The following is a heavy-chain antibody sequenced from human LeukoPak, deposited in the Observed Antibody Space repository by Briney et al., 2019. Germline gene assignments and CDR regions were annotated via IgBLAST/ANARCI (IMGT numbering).Heavy chain of an antibody. V-gene: IGHV3-48*01. CDR2: ISGTSNTI. D-gene: IGHD6-19*01. Sequence: GGSLRLSCAASGLTVRSNYMNWVRQAPGQGLEGVSYISGTSNTIYYADSVKGRFTVPRDNAKNSLYLQMNSLRAEDTAIYYCARDLGSYSSGWYMGFDYWGQGTLVTVSS. J-gene: IGHJ4*02. CDR3: ARDLGSYSSGWYMGFDY. CDR1: GLTVRSNY.